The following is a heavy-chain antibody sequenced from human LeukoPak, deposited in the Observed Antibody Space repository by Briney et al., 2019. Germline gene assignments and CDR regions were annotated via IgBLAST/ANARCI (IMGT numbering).Heavy chain of an antibody. CDR3: ARDRNIAAAGTRSLDY. CDR2: ISAYNGNT. CDR1: GYTFTSYC. Sequence: ASVKVSCKASGYTFTSYCISWVRQAPGQGVEWMGWISAYNGNTNYAQKLQGRVTMTTDTSTSTAYMELRSLRSDDTAVYYCARDRNIAAAGTRSLDYWGQGTLVTVSS. V-gene: IGHV1-18*04. D-gene: IGHD6-13*01. J-gene: IGHJ4*02.